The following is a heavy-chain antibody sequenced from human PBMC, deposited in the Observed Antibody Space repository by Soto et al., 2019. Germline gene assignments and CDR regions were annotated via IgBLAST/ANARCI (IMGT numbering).Heavy chain of an antibody. J-gene: IGHJ4*02. CDR3: ARDQPGYSYGYGLGY. V-gene: IGHV3-66*01. CDR2: IYAGGDT. CDR1: GFTVSSSY. D-gene: IGHD5-18*01. Sequence: GGSLRLSCAASGFTVSSSYMSWVRQAPGKRLEWVSVIYAGGDTFYADSVKGRFTISRDNAKNSLYLQMNSLRAEDTAVYYCARDQPGYSYGYGLGYWGQGTLVTVSS.